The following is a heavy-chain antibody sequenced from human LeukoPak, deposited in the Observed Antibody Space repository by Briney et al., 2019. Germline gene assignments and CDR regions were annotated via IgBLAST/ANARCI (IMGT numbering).Heavy chain of an antibody. V-gene: IGHV4-30-2*05. J-gene: IGHJ3*02. D-gene: IGHD4-17*01. Sequence: SQTLSLTCTVSGGSISSGGYYWSWIRQPPGKGLEWIGYIYHSGSTYYNPSLKSRVTISVDTSKNQFSLKLSSVTAADTAVYYCARAPGDYSRSAFDIWGQGTMVTVSS. CDR2: IYHSGST. CDR1: GGSISSGGYY. CDR3: ARAPGDYSRSAFDI.